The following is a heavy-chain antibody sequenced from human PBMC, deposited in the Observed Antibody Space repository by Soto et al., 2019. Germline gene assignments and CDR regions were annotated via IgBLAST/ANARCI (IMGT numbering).Heavy chain of an antibody. J-gene: IGHJ4*02. CDR3: ARVPSSHFDILTGYAYYFDY. CDR1: GGSISSGGYY. Sequence: TLSLTCTVSGGSISSGGYYWSWIRQHPGKGLEWIGYIYYSGSTYYNPSLKSRVTISVDTSKNQFSLKLSSVTAADTAVYYCARVPSSHFDILTGYAYYFDYWGQGTLVTVSS. CDR2: IYYSGST. V-gene: IGHV4-31*03. D-gene: IGHD3-9*01.